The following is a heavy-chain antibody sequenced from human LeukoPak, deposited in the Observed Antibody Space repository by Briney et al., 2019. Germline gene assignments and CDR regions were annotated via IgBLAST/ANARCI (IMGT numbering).Heavy chain of an antibody. CDR1: GGSISSYY. CDR3: ASLGAVAGALDY. D-gene: IGHD6-19*01. Sequence: SETLSLTCTVSGGSISSYYWSWIRQPPGKGLEWIGYIHTSGSTNYNPSLKSRVTISVDPSKNLISLKLSSVTSADTAVYYCASLGAVAGALDYWSQGTLVTVSS. J-gene: IGHJ4*02. CDR2: IHTSGST. V-gene: IGHV4-4*09.